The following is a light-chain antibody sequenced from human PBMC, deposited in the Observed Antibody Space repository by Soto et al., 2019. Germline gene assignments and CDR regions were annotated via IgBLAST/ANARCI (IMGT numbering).Light chain of an antibody. CDR3: QQYVSSVT. CDR2: GAS. V-gene: IGKV3-20*01. J-gene: IGKJ1*01. Sequence: EIVLTQSPGSLSLSPGERATLSCRASQSVDSSFFAWYQQKPGQAPRLLIYGASNRATGIPDRFSSRGSGTDFTLTINGLEPEDFAVYYCQQYVSSVTFGQGNKVEIK. CDR1: QSVDSSF.